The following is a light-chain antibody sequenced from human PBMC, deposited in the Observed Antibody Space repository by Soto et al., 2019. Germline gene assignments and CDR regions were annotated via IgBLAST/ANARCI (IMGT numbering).Light chain of an antibody. J-gene: IGLJ1*01. Sequence: QSVLTQPASVSGSPGQSITISCTGTSSDVGGYNYVSWYQQHPGKAPKLMIYEVSYRPSGVSNRFSGSKSGNTASLTISGLQAEDEADYFGGSYTGSIYVFGNGTKLTVL. CDR3: GSYTGSIYV. V-gene: IGLV2-14*01. CDR1: SSDVGGYNY. CDR2: EVS.